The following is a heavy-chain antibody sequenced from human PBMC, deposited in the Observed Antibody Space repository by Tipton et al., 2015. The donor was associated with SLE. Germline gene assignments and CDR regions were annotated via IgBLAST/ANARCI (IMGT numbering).Heavy chain of an antibody. CDR3: ASYPYYYDSSGFAEYFQH. Sequence: TLSLTCPVSGYSISSGYYWGWIRQPPGKGLEWIGSIYHSGSTYYNPSLKSRVTISVDTSKNQFSLKLSSVTAADTAVYYCASYPYYYDSSGFAEYFQHWAQGTLVTVSS. J-gene: IGHJ1*01. CDR2: IYHSGST. D-gene: IGHD3-22*01. V-gene: IGHV4-38-2*01. CDR1: GYSISSGYY.